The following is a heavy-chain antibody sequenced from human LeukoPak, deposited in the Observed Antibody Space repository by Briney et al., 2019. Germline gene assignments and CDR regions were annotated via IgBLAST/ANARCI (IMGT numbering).Heavy chain of an antibody. CDR1: GFTFSDHY. CDR3: VRTHYFGSGIVPVIHD. CDR2: TRNKVRGYTT. D-gene: IGHD3-10*01. V-gene: IGHV3-72*01. Sequence: SGGSLRLSCAASGFTFSDHYMDWVRQAPGKGLEWVARTRNKVRGYTTEYVASVKGRFSISRDDSENAVYLQMNSLKAEDTAVYFCVRTHYFGSGIVPVIHDWGHGTMVTVSS. J-gene: IGHJ3*01.